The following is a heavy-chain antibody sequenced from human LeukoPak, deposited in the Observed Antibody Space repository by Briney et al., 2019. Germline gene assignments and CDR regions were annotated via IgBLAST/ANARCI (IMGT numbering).Heavy chain of an antibody. CDR3: ALRGVYYDFWIGYPNWFDP. J-gene: IGHJ5*02. CDR2: INHSGST. CDR1: GGSFSGYY. D-gene: IGHD3-3*01. V-gene: IGHV4-34*01. Sequence: SETLSLTCAVYGGSFSGYYWSWIRQPPGKGLEWIGEINHSGSTNYNPSLKSRVTISVDTSKNQFSLKLSSVTAADTAVYYCALRGVYYDFWIGYPNWFDPWGQGTLVTVSS.